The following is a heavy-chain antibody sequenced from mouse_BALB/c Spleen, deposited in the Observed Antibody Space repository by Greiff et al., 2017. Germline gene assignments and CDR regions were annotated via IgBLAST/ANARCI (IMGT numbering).Heavy chain of an antibody. CDR3: ARSRSLYYFDY. V-gene: IGHV2-2*02. CDR2: IWRGGST. J-gene: IGHJ2*01. Sequence: VKLVESGPGLVQPSQSLSITCTVSGFSLTSYGVHWVRQSPGKGLEWLGVIWRGGSTDYNAAFISRLSISKDNSKSQVFFKMNSLQANDTAIYYCARSRSLYYFDYWGQGTTLTVSS. CDR1: GFSLTSYG.